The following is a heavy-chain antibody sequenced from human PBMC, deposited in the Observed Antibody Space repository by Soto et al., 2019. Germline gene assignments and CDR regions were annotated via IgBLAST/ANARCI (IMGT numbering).Heavy chain of an antibody. CDR2: IYHIGSP. CDR1: GRPVSSGGYY. CDR3: VRDRALDSSGHWFDT. V-gene: IGHV4-31*03. J-gene: IGHJ5*02. Sequence: QVQLQESGPGLVKPSQTLSLTCTVSGRPVSSGGYYWTWIRQHPRRGLEWSGYIYHIGSPSYNPSLESRLTISLDTSKNHFSLNLTSVTAADTAIYYCVRDRALDSSGHWFDTGGQAILVTVSS. D-gene: IGHD6-19*01.